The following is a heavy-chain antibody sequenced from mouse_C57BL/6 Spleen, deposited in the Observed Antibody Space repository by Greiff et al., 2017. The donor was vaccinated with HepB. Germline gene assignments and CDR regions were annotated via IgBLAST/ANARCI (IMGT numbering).Heavy chain of an antibody. CDR3: AREGGNYLDY. CDR2: IDPSDSYT. CDR1: GYTLTSYW. D-gene: IGHD1-1*02. Sequence: QVQLQQPGAELVKPGASVKLSCKASGYTLTSYWMQWVKQRPGQGLEWIGEIDPSDSYTNYNQKFKGKATLTVDTSSSTAYMQLSSLTSEDSAVYYCAREGGNYLDYWGQGTTLTVSS. J-gene: IGHJ2*01. V-gene: IGHV1-50*01.